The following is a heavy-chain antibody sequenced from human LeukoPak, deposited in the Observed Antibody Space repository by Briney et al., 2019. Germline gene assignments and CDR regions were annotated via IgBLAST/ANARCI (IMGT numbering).Heavy chain of an antibody. D-gene: IGHD6-13*01. CDR1: GGSISSSSYY. CDR2: IYYSGST. J-gene: IGHJ5*02. V-gene: IGHV4-39*07. Sequence: SETLSLTCTVSGGSISSSSYYWGWIRQPPGKGLEWIGSIYYSGSTYYNPSLKSRVTISVDTSKNQFSLKLSSVTAADTAVYYCARDLLAAAGTYWFDPWGQGTLVTVSS. CDR3: ARDLLAAAGTYWFDP.